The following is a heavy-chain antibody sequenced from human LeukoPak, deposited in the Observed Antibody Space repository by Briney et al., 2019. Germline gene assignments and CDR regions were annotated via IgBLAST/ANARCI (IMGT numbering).Heavy chain of an antibody. CDR1: GFTFSNYV. V-gene: IGHV3-30*18. CDR3: AKGRRGLGYFDY. Sequence: GRSLRLSCAASGFTFSNYVMHWVRQAPGKGLEWVADLSYEGSNEYYAGSVKGRFSISRDNSKNTLYLQMNSLRVDDTAVYYCAKGRRGLGYFDYWGQGTLVTVSS. J-gene: IGHJ4*02. CDR2: LSYEGSNE.